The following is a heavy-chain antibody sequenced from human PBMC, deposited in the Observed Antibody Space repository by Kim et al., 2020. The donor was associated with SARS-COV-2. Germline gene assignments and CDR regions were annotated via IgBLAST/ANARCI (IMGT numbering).Heavy chain of an antibody. CDR1: GGSISSYY. CDR3: ARGAVAGTGQGDYYYYGMDV. Sequence: SETLSLTCTVSGGSISSYYWSWIRQPAGKGLEWIGRIYTSGSTNYNPSLKSRVTMSVDTSKNQFSLKLSSVTAADTAVYYCARGAVAGTGQGDYYYYGMDVWGQGTTVTVSS. CDR2: IYTSGST. V-gene: IGHV4-4*07. J-gene: IGHJ6*02. D-gene: IGHD6-19*01.